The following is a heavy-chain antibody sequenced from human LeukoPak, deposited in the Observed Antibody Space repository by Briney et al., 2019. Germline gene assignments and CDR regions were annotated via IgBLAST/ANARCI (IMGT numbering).Heavy chain of an antibody. J-gene: IGHJ3*02. CDR1: GFTFSSYA. Sequence: GGSLRLSCAASGFTFSSYAMSWVRQAPGKGLEWVSAISGSGGSTYYADSVKGRFTISRDNSKNTLYLQMNSLRAEDTAVYYRAKDFYYDSSGYYPRLNDAFDIWGQGTMVTVSS. CDR3: AKDFYYDSSGYYPRLNDAFDI. CDR2: ISGSGGST. D-gene: IGHD3-22*01. V-gene: IGHV3-23*01.